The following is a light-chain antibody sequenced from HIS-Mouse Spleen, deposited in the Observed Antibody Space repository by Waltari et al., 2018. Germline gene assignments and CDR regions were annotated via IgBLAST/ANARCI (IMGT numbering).Light chain of an antibody. J-gene: IGLJ3*02. CDR3: AAWDDSLSGPV. V-gene: IGLV1-47*01. Sequence: QSVLTQPPSASGTPGQRVTISCSGSSSNIGSTYVTWYQQLPGTAPKLPIYRNTQRPSGVPDRFSGSKSGTSASLAISGLRSEDEADYYCAAWDDSLSGPVFGGGTKLTVL. CDR1: SSNIGSTY. CDR2: RNT.